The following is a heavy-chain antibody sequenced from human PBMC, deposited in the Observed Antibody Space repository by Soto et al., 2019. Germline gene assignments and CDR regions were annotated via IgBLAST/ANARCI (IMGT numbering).Heavy chain of an antibody. CDR3: AKDRDPDGIWTFGS. J-gene: IGHJ5*01. CDR1: GLTFRTFT. D-gene: IGHD3-9*01. Sequence: GGSLRLSCAASGLTFRTFTMNWVRQAPGKGLEWVSGIIGGDGDKFYSDSVKGRFTISRDNSKDMLFLQMSSLRVDDTAIYYCAKDRDPDGIWTFGSWGQGTLVTVSS. V-gene: IGHV3-23*01. CDR2: IIGGDGDK.